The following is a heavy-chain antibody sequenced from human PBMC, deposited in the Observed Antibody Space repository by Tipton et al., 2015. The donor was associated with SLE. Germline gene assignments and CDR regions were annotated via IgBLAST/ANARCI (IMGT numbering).Heavy chain of an antibody. CDR1: GGSFGGYY. J-gene: IGHJ4*02. Sequence: TLFLTCAVYGGSFGGYYWSWIRQPPGKGLEWIGEINHSGSTNYNPSLKSRVTISVDTSKNQFSLKLSSVTAADTAVYYCARGLTGGFYFDYWGQGTLVTVSS. D-gene: IGHD7-27*01. CDR2: INHSGST. V-gene: IGHV4-34*01. CDR3: ARGLTGGFYFDY.